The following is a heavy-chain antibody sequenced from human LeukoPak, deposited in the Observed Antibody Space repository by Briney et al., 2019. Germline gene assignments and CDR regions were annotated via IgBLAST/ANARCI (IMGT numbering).Heavy chain of an antibody. CDR3: YYEGA. CDR1: GFTFSVST. J-gene: IGHJ5*02. Sequence: GSLRLSCAASGFTFSVSTIHWVRQASGKGLKWVGHLRSKTDNYATAYAASMEGRFTISRDDSRNTAYLQMNSLKSEDTAVYYCYYEGAWGQGTPVTVSS. D-gene: IGHD3-22*01. CDR2: LRSKTDNYAT. V-gene: IGHV3-73*01.